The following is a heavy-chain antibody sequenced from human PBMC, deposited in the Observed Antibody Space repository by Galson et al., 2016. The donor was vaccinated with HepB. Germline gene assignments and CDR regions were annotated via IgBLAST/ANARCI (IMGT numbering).Heavy chain of an antibody. CDR2: ISSSSSHI. J-gene: IGHJ6*02. Sequence: SLRLSCAASGFPFSPRSMNWVRHAPGKGLEWVSSISSSSSHIYYAASVQGRFPISRDNAKNSLYLQMNSLRVGDTAVYYCARDHPASFGGPDGFHFYGMDVWGQGTTVTVSS. D-gene: IGHD2-15*01. CDR3: ARDHPASFGGPDGFHFYGMDV. CDR1: GFPFSPRS. V-gene: IGHV3-21*04.